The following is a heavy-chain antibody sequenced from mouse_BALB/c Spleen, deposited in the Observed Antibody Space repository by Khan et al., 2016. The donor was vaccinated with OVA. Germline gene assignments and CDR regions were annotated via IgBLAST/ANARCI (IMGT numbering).Heavy chain of an antibody. J-gene: IGHJ3*01. D-gene: IGHD1-1*01. CDR3: ARGNYYGSSSWFGY. CDR1: GYTFSSYW. Sequence: QVQLQQSGAELMKPGASVKISCKATGYTFSSYWIEWVKQRPGHGLEWIGEILPGGGSNNYNEKFKGKATFTAETSSNTAYMQLSSLTSDDSAVYYGARGNYYGSSSWFGYWGQGTLVTVS. V-gene: IGHV1-9*01. CDR2: ILPGGGSN.